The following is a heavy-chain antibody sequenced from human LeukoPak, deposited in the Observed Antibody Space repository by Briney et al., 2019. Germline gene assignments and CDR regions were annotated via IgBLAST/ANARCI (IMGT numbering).Heavy chain of an antibody. J-gene: IGHJ4*02. CDR1: EFAVSRNY. D-gene: IGHD3-9*01. Sequence: PGGSLRLSCAASEFAVSRNYMSWVRQAPGRGLEWVSGIYAGGSTYYTDSVKGRFTISRDNSKNTLYLQMNSLRAEDTAVYYCARGDILTDWGQGTLVTVSS. CDR2: IYAGGST. V-gene: IGHV3-53*01. CDR3: ARGDILTD.